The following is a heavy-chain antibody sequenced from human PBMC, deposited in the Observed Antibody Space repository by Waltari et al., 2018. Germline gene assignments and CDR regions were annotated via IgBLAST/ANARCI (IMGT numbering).Heavy chain of an antibody. D-gene: IGHD6-13*01. J-gene: IGHJ4*02. Sequence: QVQLQESGPAVVKPSETLSLTCAISGGSISGGYGWSWIRQAPGKGLEWIGSISGSGDNPYYNPSLKSPVTISKDTSKNQLSLRLSSVTAADTAVYYCARDGSVGYPHDYWGQGVLVTVSS. CDR2: ISGSGDNP. CDR1: GGSISGGYG. V-gene: IGHV4-38-2*02. CDR3: ARDGSVGYPHDY.